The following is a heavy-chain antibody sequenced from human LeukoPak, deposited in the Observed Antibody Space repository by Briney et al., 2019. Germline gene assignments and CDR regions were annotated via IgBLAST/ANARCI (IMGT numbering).Heavy chain of an antibody. V-gene: IGHV4-59*01. CDR2: IYYSGST. J-gene: IGHJ6*02. Sequence: PSETLSLTCTVSGGSISSYYWSWIREPPGKGLEWIGYIYYSGSTNYNPSLKSRVTISVDTSRNQFSLKLSSVTAADTAVYYCARGGTVRNGMDVWGQGTTVTVSS. CDR3: ARGGTVRNGMDV. CDR1: GGSISSYY. D-gene: IGHD1-26*01.